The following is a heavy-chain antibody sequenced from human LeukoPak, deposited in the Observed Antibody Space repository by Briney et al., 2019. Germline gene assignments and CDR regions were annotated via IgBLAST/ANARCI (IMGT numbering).Heavy chain of an antibody. CDR2: IYYSGST. D-gene: IGHD4-17*01. CDR3: ARAGDPVAFDI. CDR1: GGSLCSSSYY. Sequence: SETLSHTCTVSGGSLCSSSYYWGWIRQPPGKGLEWIGSIYYSGSTYYNPPLKSRVTISVDTSKNQFSLKLSSVTAADMAGYYGARAGDPVAFDIWAQGTMVTVSS. V-gene: IGHV4-39*01. J-gene: IGHJ3*02.